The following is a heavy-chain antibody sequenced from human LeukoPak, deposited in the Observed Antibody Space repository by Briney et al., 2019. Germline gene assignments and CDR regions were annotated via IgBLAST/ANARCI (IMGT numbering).Heavy chain of an antibody. D-gene: IGHD5-24*01. J-gene: IGHJ3*02. CDR2: MYYSGST. V-gene: IGHV4-39*01. CDR3: ARHFDRDGYTSNAFDI. Sequence: PSETLSLTCTVSGGSFSSSSYYWGWFRQPPGKGLEWIGSMYYSGSTYYNASLRSRLTISVDTSKNQFSLKLSSVTAADTAVYYCARHFDRDGYTSNAFDIWGQGTMVTVSS. CDR1: GGSFSSSSYY.